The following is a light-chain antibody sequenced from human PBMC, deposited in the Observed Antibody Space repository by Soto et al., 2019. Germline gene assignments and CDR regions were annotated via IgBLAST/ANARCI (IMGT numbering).Light chain of an antibody. CDR3: QQSYSTFVT. V-gene: IGKV1-39*01. CDR2: AAS. Sequence: IQLTQSPSSLSASVGDRVTIMCRASQSISNYLNWYQQKPGKVPKLLTYAASTLQGGVPSRFSGSGPGTEFTLTISSLQPEDFATYYCQQSYSTFVTFGQGTKVDI. J-gene: IGKJ1*01. CDR1: QSISNY.